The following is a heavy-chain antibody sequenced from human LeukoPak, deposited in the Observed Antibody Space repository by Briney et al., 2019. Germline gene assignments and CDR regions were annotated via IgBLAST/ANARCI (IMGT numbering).Heavy chain of an antibody. D-gene: IGHD3-10*01. CDR3: AREGVPYAGDY. Sequence: AGCLRLSCEASGFTFSNYWMRWVRQAPGKGLEWVANLKQDGSEKNYVDPVKGRFTISRDNAKNAQYLQMNSLRAEDTAVYYCAREGVPYAGDYWGQGTLVTVSS. J-gene: IGHJ4*02. CDR1: GFTFSNYW. CDR2: LKQDGSEK. V-gene: IGHV3-7*01.